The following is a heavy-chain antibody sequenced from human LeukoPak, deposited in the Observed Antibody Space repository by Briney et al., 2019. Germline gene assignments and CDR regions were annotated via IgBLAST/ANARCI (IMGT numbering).Heavy chain of an antibody. CDR1: GFTFSSYA. J-gene: IGHJ3*02. D-gene: IGHD2-8*02. V-gene: IGHV3-30-3*01. Sequence: GRSLRLSCAASGFTFSSYAMHWVRQAPGKGLEWVAVISYDGSNKYYADSVKGRFTISRDNSKNTLYLQMNSLRAEDTAVYYCAGKGTGDIWGQGTMVTVSS. CDR2: ISYDGSNK. CDR3: AGKGTGDI.